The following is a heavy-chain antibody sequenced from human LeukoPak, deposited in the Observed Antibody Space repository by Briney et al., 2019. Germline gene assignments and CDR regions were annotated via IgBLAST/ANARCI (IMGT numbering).Heavy chain of an antibody. V-gene: IGHV1-2*02. Sequence: GASVKVSFKASGYTFTDYYMHWVRQAPGQGFEWMGWINPNDGDTNYAQKFQGRVTMTRDTSISTAHMEVSRLRSDDTAVYYCARANLLYCSSSTCLFDYWGQGTLVTVSS. CDR1: GYTFTDYY. CDR3: ARANLLYCSSSTCLFDY. CDR2: INPNDGDT. D-gene: IGHD2-2*01. J-gene: IGHJ4*02.